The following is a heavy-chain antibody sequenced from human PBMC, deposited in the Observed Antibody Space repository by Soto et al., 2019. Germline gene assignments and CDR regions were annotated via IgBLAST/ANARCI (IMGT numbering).Heavy chain of an antibody. V-gene: IGHV3-33*01. J-gene: IGHJ2*01. Sequence: QVQLVESGGGVVQPGRSLRLSCAASGFTFSSYGMHWVRQAPGKGLEWVAVIWYDGSNKYYADSVKGRFTISRDNSKNTLYLQMNSLRAEDTAVYYCASSYCDYGSWYFDLWGRGTLVTVSS. CDR1: GFTFSSYG. D-gene: IGHD4-17*01. CDR3: ASSYCDYGSWYFDL. CDR2: IWYDGSNK.